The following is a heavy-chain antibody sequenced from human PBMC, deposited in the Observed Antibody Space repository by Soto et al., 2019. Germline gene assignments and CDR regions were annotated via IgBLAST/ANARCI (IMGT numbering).Heavy chain of an antibody. D-gene: IGHD1-26*01. CDR2: ISAYNGNR. CDR1: GYTPTNYD. J-gene: IGHJ4*02. Sequence: QVPLVQPGPEVKKPGASVTVSCKTSGYTPTNYDILWVHQAPGKGLEWMGWISAYNGNRNSARKLQGRLTMTTDTSTKTTYMELRSLRSDDTAVYFCARALYRRGTYYDFDNWGQGTRVTVSS. CDR3: ARALYRRGTYYDFDN. V-gene: IGHV1-18*01.